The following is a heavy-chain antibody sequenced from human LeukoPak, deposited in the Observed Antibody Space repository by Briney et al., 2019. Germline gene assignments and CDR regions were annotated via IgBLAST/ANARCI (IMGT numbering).Heavy chain of an antibody. CDR1: GFTFSTYA. CDR3: AKDGGY. Sequence: GGSLRLSCVASGFTFSTYAMIWVRQAPGKGLEWVSAISNTGENTYFADSVKGRFSIPRDNSKNTVYLQMSGLRAEDTAVYYCAKDGGYWGQGTLVTVSP. CDR2: ISNTGENT. D-gene: IGHD3-3*01. V-gene: IGHV3-23*01. J-gene: IGHJ4*02.